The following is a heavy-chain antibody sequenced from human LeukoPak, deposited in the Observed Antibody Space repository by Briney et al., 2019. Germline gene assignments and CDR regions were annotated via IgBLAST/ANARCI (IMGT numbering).Heavy chain of an antibody. CDR1: GLTFTDHP. CDR3: AKDRANWAIDD. CDR2: IGGDGIA. V-gene: IGHV3-69-1*01. D-gene: IGHD3-16*01. J-gene: IGHJ4*02. Sequence: GGSLRLSCIASGLTFTDHPMNWVRQAPGKELEWISYIGGDGIAFYADSVKGRFTASKDDARKSMYLQMNSLRVEDTAVYYCAKDRANWAIDDWGQGTQVTVSS.